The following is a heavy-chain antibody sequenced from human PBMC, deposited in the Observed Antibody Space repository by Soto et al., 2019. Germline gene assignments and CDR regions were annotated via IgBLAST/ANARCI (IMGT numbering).Heavy chain of an antibody. V-gene: IGHV1-69*04. J-gene: IGHJ4*02. CDR1: GYTFTSYG. CDR3: ARYYYGSDPTRPYYFDY. D-gene: IGHD3-10*01. CDR2: IIPILGIA. Sequence: GASVKVSCKASGYTFTSYGIGWVRQAPGQGLEWMGRIIPILGIANYAQKFQGRVTITADKSTSTAYMELSSLRSEDTAVYYCARYYYGSDPTRPYYFDYWGQGTLVTVSS.